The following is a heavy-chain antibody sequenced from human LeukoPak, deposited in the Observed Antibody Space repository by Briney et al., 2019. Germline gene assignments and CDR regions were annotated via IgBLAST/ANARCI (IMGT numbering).Heavy chain of an antibody. CDR1: GGTFSSYA. CDR2: IIPIFGTA. V-gene: IGHV1-69*05. CDR3: ARAGDGLRSPKTTVTTNYYYMDV. D-gene: IGHD4-11*01. J-gene: IGHJ6*03. Sequence: SVKVSCKASGGTFSSYAISWVRQAPGQGLEWMGGIIPIFGTANYAQKFQGRVTITTDESTSTAYMELSSLRSEDTAVYYCARAGDGLRSPKTTVTTNYYYMDVWGKGTTVTVSS.